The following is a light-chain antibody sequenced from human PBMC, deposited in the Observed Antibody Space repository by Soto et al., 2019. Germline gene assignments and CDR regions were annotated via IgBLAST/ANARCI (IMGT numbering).Light chain of an antibody. J-gene: IGLJ1*01. V-gene: IGLV2-14*01. CDR2: DVS. CDR1: SSDVGGYNY. CDR3: SSYTSSSTYV. Sequence: QSALTQPASVSGSPGQSITISCTGTSSDVGGYNYVSWYQQHPGKAPKLMIYDVSNRPSGVSNRFSGSKSGNTASLTISGLQAEDEADYDCSSYTSSSTYVVGTGTKVTVL.